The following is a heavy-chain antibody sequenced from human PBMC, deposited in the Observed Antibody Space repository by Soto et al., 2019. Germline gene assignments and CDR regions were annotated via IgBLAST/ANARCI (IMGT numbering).Heavy chain of an antibody. CDR2: IFYSGRT. V-gene: IGHV4-39*02. Sequence: QLQLQESGPGLVKPSETLSVTCNVSGGSIPNNIMYHWSWIRHPPGKGLEWIGSIFYSGRTYYTPSRRSRLTISVDPSNNQFSPRMTSVTAADTAVYVCAREETIADTVTIDYWGQGTLVTVSS. J-gene: IGHJ4*02. CDR1: GGSIPNNIMYH. D-gene: IGHD4-17*01. CDR3: AREETIADTVTIDY.